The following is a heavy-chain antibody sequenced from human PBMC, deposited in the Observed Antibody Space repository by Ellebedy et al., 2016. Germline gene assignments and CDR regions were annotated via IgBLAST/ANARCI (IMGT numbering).Heavy chain of an antibody. D-gene: IGHD1-14*01. CDR1: GFISNDYA. Sequence: GESLKISCAGTGFISNDYAMTWVRQAPGKGLEWVATISGSGDNTYYADSVKGRFTISRDNSKNTVTLQMKSLRAEDTAFYYCARYSGTTCDYWGQGTLVTVSS. J-gene: IGHJ4*02. CDR3: ARYSGTTCDY. CDR2: ISGSGDNT. V-gene: IGHV3-23*01.